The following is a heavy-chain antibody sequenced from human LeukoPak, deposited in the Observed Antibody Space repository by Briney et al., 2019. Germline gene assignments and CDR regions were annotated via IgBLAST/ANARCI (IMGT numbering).Heavy chain of an antibody. CDR3: ARSGIYYDILTGYVSWFDP. CDR1: GGTFSSYA. V-gene: IGHV1-18*01. D-gene: IGHD3-9*01. CDR2: ISAYNGNT. Sequence: GASVKVSCKASGGTFSSYAMHWVRQAPGQRLEWMGWISAYNGNTNYAQKLQGRVTMTTDTSTSTAYMELRSLRSDDTAVYYCARSGIYYDILTGYVSWFDPWGQGTLVTVSS. J-gene: IGHJ5*02.